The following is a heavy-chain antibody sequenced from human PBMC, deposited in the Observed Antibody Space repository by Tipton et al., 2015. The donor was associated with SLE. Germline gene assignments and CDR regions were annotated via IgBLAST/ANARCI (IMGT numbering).Heavy chain of an antibody. Sequence: QVQLVQSGAEVKKPGASEKVSCKASGYTFTSYDIFWLRQATGQGLEWMGWMNPNSGDTGYAQKFQGRVSMTRNTSISTAYMELRSQRSEETAVYYCARGKGGITYFYNYKGVWGKGATVTGSS. CDR1: GYTFTSYD. CDR2: MNPNSGDT. V-gene: IGHV1-8*01. J-gene: IGHJ6*03. CDR3: ARGKGGITYFYNYKGV. D-gene: IGHD3-16*02.